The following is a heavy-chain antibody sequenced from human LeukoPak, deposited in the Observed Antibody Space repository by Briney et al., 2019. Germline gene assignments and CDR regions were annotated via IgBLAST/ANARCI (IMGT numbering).Heavy chain of an antibody. D-gene: IGHD3/OR15-3a*01. Sequence: GESLKISCKGSGCSFTSYWIGWVRQMPGKGLEWMGIVYPGDSDTRYSPSFQGQVTISADKSISTAYLQWSSLKASDTAMYYCARQPRWTKYNWFDPWGQGTLVTVSS. CDR3: ARQPRWTKYNWFDP. CDR1: GCSFTSYW. CDR2: VYPGDSDT. V-gene: IGHV5-51*01. J-gene: IGHJ5*02.